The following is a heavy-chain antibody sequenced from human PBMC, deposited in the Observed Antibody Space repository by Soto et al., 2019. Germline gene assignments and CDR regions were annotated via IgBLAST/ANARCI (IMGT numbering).Heavy chain of an antibody. Sequence: PGGSLRLSCAASGFTFSDHHIDWVRQAPGKGLEWVYRSRNKARGYTTEYAPSVKGRFTISRDASRSSVFLEMYSLKIDDTAMYYCVRDDSRGDSSAFDLWGQGTMVTVSS. CDR3: VRDDSRGDSSAFDL. CDR1: GFTFSDHH. V-gene: IGHV3-72*01. CDR2: SRNKARGYTT. D-gene: IGHD3-10*01. J-gene: IGHJ3*01.